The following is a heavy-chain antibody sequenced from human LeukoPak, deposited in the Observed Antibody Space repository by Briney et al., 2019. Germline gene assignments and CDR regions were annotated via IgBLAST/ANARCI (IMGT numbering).Heavy chain of an antibody. J-gene: IGHJ4*02. CDR2: IYYSGST. Sequence: SETLSLTCTVSGGSISSYYWSWIRQPPGKGLEWIGYIYYSGSTNYNPSLKSRVTISVDTSKNQFSLKLSSVTAADTAVYYCARHQTYYDILPLYYFDYWGQGTLVTVSS. CDR3: ARHQTYYDILPLYYFDY. V-gene: IGHV4-59*12. D-gene: IGHD3-9*01. CDR1: GGSISSYY.